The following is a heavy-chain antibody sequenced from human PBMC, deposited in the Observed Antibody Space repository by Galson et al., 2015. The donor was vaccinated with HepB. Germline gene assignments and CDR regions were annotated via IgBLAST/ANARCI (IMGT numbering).Heavy chain of an antibody. Sequence: SVKVSCKASGYTFTGYYMHWVRQAPGQGLEWMGRINPNGGGTNYAQKFQGRVTMTRDTSISTAYMELSRLRSDDTAVYYCARSNWNYDAFDIWGQGTMVTVSS. J-gene: IGHJ3*02. CDR1: GYTFTGYY. V-gene: IGHV1-2*06. CDR3: ARSNWNYDAFDI. CDR2: INPNGGGT. D-gene: IGHD1-7*01.